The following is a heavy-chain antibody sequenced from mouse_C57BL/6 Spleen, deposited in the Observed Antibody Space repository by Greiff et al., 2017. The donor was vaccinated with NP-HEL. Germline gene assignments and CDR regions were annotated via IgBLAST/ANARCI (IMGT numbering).Heavy chain of an antibody. CDR3: ARSDYEGYFDY. D-gene: IGHD2-4*01. CDR1: GYTFTSYW. J-gene: IGHJ2*01. Sequence: VQLQQSGAELAKPGASVKLSCKASGYTFTSYWMHWVKQRPGQGLEWIGYINPSSGYTKYNQKFKDKATLTAYKSSSTAYMQLSSLTYEDSAVYYCARSDYEGYFDYWGQGTTLTVSS. V-gene: IGHV1-7*01. CDR2: INPSSGYT.